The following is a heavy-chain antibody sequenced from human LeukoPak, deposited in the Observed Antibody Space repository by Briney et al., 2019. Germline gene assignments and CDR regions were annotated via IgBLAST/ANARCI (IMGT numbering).Heavy chain of an antibody. CDR2: ISSSSSYI. D-gene: IGHD4-17*01. CDR3: ASYYGDYPRWFDP. Sequence: GGSLRLSCAASGFTFSSYSMNWVRQAPGKGLEWVSSISSSSSYIYYADSVKGRFTISRDNAKNSLYLQMNSLRAEDTAVYYCASYYGDYPRWFDPWGQGTLVTVSS. V-gene: IGHV3-21*01. J-gene: IGHJ5*02. CDR1: GFTFSSYS.